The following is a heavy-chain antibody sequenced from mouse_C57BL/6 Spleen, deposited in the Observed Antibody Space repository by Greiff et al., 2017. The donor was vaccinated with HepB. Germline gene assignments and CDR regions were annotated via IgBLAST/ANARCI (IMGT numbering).Heavy chain of an antibody. CDR2: INPNNGGT. CDR1: GYTFTDYN. Sequence: EVQLQQSGPELVKPGASVKMSCKASGYTFTDYNMHWVKQSHGKSLEWIGYINPNNGGTSYNQKFKGKATLTVNKSSSTAYMELRSLTSEDSAVYYCARGAAQARYFDYWGQSTTLTVSS. D-gene: IGHD3-2*02. V-gene: IGHV1-22*01. J-gene: IGHJ2*01. CDR3: ARGAAQARYFDY.